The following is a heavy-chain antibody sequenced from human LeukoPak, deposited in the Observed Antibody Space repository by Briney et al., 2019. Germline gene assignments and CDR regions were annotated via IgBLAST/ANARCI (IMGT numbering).Heavy chain of an antibody. CDR3: VKVTAAGFVDH. D-gene: IGHD6-13*01. J-gene: IGHJ4*02. CDR2: IGWNSGGI. V-gene: IGHV3-9*01. Sequence: PGGSLRLSCAASGFTFDDYAMHWARQAPGKGLEWVSGIGWNSGGIVYADSVKGRFTISRDNAKNSLYLQMNSLGAEDTAFYYCVKVTAAGFVDHWGQGTLVTVSS. CDR1: GFTFDDYA.